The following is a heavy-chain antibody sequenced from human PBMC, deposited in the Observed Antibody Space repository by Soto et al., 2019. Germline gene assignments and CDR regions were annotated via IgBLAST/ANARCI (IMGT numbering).Heavy chain of an antibody. CDR2: IYHSGST. Sequence: SETLSLTCAVYGYSISSGYYWGWIRQPPGKGLEWIGSIYHSGSTYYNPSLKSRVTISVDTSKNQFSLKLSSVTAADTAVYYCARDRITIFGVAPFDYWGQGTLVTVSS. V-gene: IGHV4-38-2*02. D-gene: IGHD3-3*01. J-gene: IGHJ4*02. CDR3: ARDRITIFGVAPFDY. CDR1: GYSISSGYY.